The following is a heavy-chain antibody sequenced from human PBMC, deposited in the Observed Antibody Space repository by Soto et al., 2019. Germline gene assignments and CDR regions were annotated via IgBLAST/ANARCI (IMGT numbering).Heavy chain of an antibody. CDR1: GFCFSSNS. CDR2: IHSDVTT. CDR3: ARELTGSWYNWFDP. V-gene: IGHV3-53*01. D-gene: IGHD2-8*02. J-gene: IGHJ5*02. Sequence: PXVCLRLSCAASGFCFSSNSMSWVRQAPGKGLEWVSVIHSDVTTYYADSVKGRFIISRDNSKDTLYLQMNRLRAEDTAVYYCARELTGSWYNWFDPWGQGTLVTVSS.